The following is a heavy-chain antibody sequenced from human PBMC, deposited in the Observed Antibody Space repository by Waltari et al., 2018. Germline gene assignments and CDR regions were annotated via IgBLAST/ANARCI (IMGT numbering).Heavy chain of an antibody. CDR1: VFPFSSKW. CDR2: IKTQSDGGGAT. D-gene: IGHD3-16*02. J-gene: IGHJ4*02. CDR3: TTDQGDSYTFYSFDY. V-gene: IGHV3-15*01. Sequence: EVQLVESGGGLVKPGGSLRLSSAASVFPFSSKWMEGVRQAPGKGLEWIARIKTQSDGGGATYYAAPVTGRFTVSRDDSKNMLYLQMSSLKTEDTAMYYCTTDQGDSYTFYSFDYWGQGTLVTVSS.